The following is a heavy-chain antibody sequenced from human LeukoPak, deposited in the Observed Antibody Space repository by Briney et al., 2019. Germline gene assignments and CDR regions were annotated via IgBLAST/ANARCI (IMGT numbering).Heavy chain of an antibody. CDR1: GGTFSSYA. V-gene: IGHV1-69*01. CDR3: ARESPYFGVVFVLDY. J-gene: IGHJ4*02. CDR2: IIPIFGTA. D-gene: IGHD3-3*01. Sequence: SVKVSCKASGGTFSSYAISWVRQAPGQGLEWMGGIIPIFGTANYAQKFQGRVTITADESTSTAYMELSSLRSEVTAVYYCARESPYFGVVFVLDYWGQGTLVTVSS.